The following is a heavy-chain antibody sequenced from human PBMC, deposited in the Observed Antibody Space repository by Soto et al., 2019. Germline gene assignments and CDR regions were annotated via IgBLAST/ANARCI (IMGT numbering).Heavy chain of an antibody. CDR3: ARAADGYNYNWFDP. CDR2: IIPIFGIP. CDR1: GGAFNNYA. J-gene: IGHJ5*02. V-gene: IGHV1-69*10. Sequence: SVKVSCKASGGAFNNYAISWVRQAPGQGLEWMAGIIPIFGIPNYAQKFQGRLTISADKSTSTAYMELVSLTSEDTAVYYCARAADGYNYNWFDPWGQGTLVTVSS. D-gene: IGHD5-12*01.